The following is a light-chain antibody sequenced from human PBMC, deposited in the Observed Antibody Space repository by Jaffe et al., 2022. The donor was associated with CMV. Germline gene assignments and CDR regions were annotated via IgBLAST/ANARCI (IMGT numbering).Light chain of an antibody. CDR3: AAWDDRLNGVV. J-gene: IGLJ3*02. V-gene: IGLV1-44*01. Sequence: QSVLTQSPSASGTPGQRVTIYCSGSNSNIGGNTVNWYQQLPGTAPKLLIYSTVLRPSDVPDRFSGSKSGTSASLAISGLHSEDEADYYCAAWDDRLNGVVFGGGTKLTVL. CDR2: STV. CDR1: NSNIGGNT.